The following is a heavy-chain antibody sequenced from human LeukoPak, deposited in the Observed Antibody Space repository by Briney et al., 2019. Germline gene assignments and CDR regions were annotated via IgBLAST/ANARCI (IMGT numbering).Heavy chain of an antibody. Sequence: GTLSLTCAVSGGSISSSNWWSWVRQPPGKGLEWVSAISGSGGSTYYADSVKGRFTISRVNSKNTLYLQMNSLRAEDTALYYCAKTAVKGSSPGWVAYWGQGTLVTVSS. CDR1: GGSISSSN. V-gene: IGHV3-23*01. J-gene: IGHJ4*02. CDR2: ISGSGGST. D-gene: IGHD6-13*01. CDR3: AKTAVKGSSPGWVAY.